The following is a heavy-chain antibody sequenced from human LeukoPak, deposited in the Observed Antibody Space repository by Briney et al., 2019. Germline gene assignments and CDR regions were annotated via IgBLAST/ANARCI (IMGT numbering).Heavy chain of an antibody. D-gene: IGHD3-16*02. CDR1: GFTFSSYW. V-gene: IGHV3-74*01. Sequence: GGSLRLSCVASGFTFSSYWMHWVRQAPGKGLVWVSRINSDGSSTYYADSVKGRFTISRDNSKNTLYLQMNSLRAEDTAVYYCAKGVWGSYRPDYWGQGTLVTVSS. J-gene: IGHJ4*02. CDR2: INSDGSST. CDR3: AKGVWGSYRPDY.